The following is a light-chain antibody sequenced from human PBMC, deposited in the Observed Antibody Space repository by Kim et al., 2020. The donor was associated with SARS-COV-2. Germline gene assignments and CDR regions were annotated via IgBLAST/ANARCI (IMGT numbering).Light chain of an antibody. V-gene: IGKV4-1*01. CDR1: QSALRTSNKKPY. J-gene: IGKJ4*01. CDR3: KQYYSTLLT. Sequence: SINCKSIQSALRTSNKKPYSGCYQQNACSPSKLFSYLASTRESRVPARFSGSGFGIDFSLNISSLLAEDVEVYYCKQYYSTLLTFGAGPPVDLK. CDR2: LAS.